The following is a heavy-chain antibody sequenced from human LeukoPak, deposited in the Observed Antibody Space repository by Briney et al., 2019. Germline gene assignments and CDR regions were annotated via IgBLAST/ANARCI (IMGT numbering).Heavy chain of an antibody. CDR2: MSVNGVNK. Sequence: GTSLRLSCVASGFSFSSYSIHWARRVPGKGLEWVAVMSVNGVNKYYADSVRGRFTVSRDISKNTQFLQMNSLRFEDTAVYFCVRESCSGGSCTYDPFDIWGHGTMVTVST. D-gene: IGHD2-15*01. V-gene: IGHV3-30-3*01. CDR1: GFSFSSYS. CDR3: VRESCSGGSCTYDPFDI. J-gene: IGHJ3*02.